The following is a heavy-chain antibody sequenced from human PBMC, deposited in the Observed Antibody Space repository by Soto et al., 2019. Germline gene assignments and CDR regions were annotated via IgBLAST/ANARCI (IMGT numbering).Heavy chain of an antibody. V-gene: IGHV3-66*04. J-gene: IGHJ2*01. CDR3: ARHVGSYWYFDL. CDR1: GFGVSSSY. CDR2: IYTGVTT. Sequence: EVQLVESGGGLVQPGGSLRLSCAASGFGVSSSYMGWIRQAPGKGLEWVSSIYTGVTTYYAESVRGRFTTSTDSSRDTLYLHMNSLRVDDTAMYYCARHVGSYWYFDLWGRGTLVTVSS. D-gene: IGHD1-26*01.